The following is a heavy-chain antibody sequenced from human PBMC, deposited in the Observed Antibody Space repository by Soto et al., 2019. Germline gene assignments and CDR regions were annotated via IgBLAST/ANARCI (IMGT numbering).Heavy chain of an antibody. Sequence: GGSLRLSCAASGFTFSSYWMHWVRQAPGKGLVWVSRINSDGSSTSYADSVKGRFTISRDNAKNTLYLQMNSLRAEDTAVYYCARDGNAAAAYSLFDYRGQGTLVTSPQ. CDR1: GFTFSSYW. J-gene: IGHJ4*02. CDR3: ARDGNAAAAYSLFDY. CDR2: INSDGSST. D-gene: IGHD6-13*01. V-gene: IGHV3-74*01.